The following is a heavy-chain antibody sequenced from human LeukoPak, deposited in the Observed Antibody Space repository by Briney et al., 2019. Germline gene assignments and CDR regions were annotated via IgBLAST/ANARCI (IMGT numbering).Heavy chain of an antibody. CDR3: ASNLIFYGSRSYLKY. J-gene: IGHJ4*02. CDR2: IIPIFGTA. CDR1: GYTFTGYY. D-gene: IGHD3-10*01. V-gene: IGHV1-69*13. Sequence: GASVKVSCKASGYTFTGYYMHWVRQAPGQGLEWMGGIIPIFGTANYAQKFQGRVTITADESTSTAYMELSSLRSEDTAVYYCASNLIFYGSRSYLKYWGQGTLVTVSS.